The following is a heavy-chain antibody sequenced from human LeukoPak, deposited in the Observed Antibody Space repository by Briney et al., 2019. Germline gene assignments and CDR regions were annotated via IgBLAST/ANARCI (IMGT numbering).Heavy chain of an antibody. D-gene: IGHD3-22*01. CDR1: GGSISSGSYY. Sequence: SETLSLTCTVSGGSISSGSYYWSWIRQPAGKGLEWIGRIYTSGSTNYNPSLKSRVTISVDTSKNQFSLKLSSVTAADTAVYYCARDLEVVEGAFDIWGQGTMVTVSS. V-gene: IGHV4-61*02. J-gene: IGHJ3*02. CDR2: IYTSGST. CDR3: ARDLEVVEGAFDI.